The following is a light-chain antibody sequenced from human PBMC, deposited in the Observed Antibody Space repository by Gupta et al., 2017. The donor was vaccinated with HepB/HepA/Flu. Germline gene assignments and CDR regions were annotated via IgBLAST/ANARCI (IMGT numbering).Light chain of an antibody. CDR1: QTVLHSSNNKNY. CDR3: QQYYRTPRT. CDR2: WAS. V-gene: IGKV4-1*01. Sequence: DIVMTQSPDSLPVSLGERATINCKSSQTVLHSSNNKNYLAWYQQKQGQPPKLVISWASTREAGVPDRCSGSGSRTDFTLTISNLQAEDVAVYYCQQYYRTPRTFGQGTKLEIK. J-gene: IGKJ1*01.